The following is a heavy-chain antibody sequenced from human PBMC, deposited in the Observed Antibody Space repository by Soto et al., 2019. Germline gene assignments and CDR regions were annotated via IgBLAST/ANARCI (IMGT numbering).Heavy chain of an antibody. V-gene: IGHV3-13*05. CDR3: ARAYSGRLPRRADYYFAMDV. Sequence: EVQLVESGGGVVQPGESLRLSCAASGFTFSAYDMHWVRQTTGKGLEWVSAIGAADDPYYLGSVKGRFTISRENAKNSLYLQMNSHRAEDTAVYYCARAYSGRLPRRADYYFAMDVWGQGTTVTVSS. CDR1: GFTFSAYD. J-gene: IGHJ6*02. D-gene: IGHD2-15*01. CDR2: IGAADDP.